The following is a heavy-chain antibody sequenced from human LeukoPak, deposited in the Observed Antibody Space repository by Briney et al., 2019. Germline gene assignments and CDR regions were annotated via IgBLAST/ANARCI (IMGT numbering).Heavy chain of an antibody. V-gene: IGHV4-59*08. Sequence: SETLSLTCSVSGGSINNYYWSRIRQPPGKGLEWIAYIYYSGSTNYNPSLKSRVTISVDTSKNQFSLMLSSVTAADTAVYYCARHNARLRGWIGEVDFWGQGALVTVSS. J-gene: IGHJ4*02. CDR3: ARHNARLRGWIGEVDF. CDR2: IYYSGST. D-gene: IGHD3-10*01. CDR1: GGSINNYY.